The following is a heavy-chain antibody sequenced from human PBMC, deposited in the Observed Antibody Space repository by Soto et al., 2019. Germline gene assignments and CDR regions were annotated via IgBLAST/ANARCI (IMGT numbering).Heavy chain of an antibody. CDR3: ATTEVDY. Sequence: GSLRLSCAASGFTFGNYWMHWFRQAPGRGLEWFSRMNSDGSSTNYADSVKGRFTVSRDNAKNTLYLQMNSLRAEDTAVYYCATTEVDYWGPGTLVTVSS. J-gene: IGHJ4*02. V-gene: IGHV3-74*01. CDR1: GFTFGNYW. CDR2: MNSDGSST.